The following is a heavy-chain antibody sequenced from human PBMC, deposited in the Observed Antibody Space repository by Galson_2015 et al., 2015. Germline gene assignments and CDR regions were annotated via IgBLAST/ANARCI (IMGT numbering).Heavy chain of an antibody. J-gene: IGHJ4*02. Sequence: SLRLSCAASGFTFGSYGMHWVRQAPGKGLEWVAVISFDGNNKYYADSVKGRIIISRDNSKNTLYLQMNSLRAEETAVYYCAKSNTPYSSGWPIDYWGQGTLVTVSS. CDR1: GFTFGSYG. D-gene: IGHD6-19*01. V-gene: IGHV3-30*18. CDR3: AKSNTPYSSGWPIDY. CDR2: ISFDGNNK.